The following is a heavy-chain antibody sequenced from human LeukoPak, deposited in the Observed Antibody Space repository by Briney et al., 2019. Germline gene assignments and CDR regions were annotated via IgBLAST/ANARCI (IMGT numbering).Heavy chain of an antibody. J-gene: IGHJ4*02. CDR1: GFSLSASGVG. V-gene: IGHV2-5*02. CDR2: IFWDDDK. CDR3: ARIRSGYDYFDY. D-gene: IGHD5-12*01. Sequence: ESGPTLVKPTQTLTLTCTFSGFSLSASGVGVGWIRQPPGKALEWLALIFWDDDKRYSPSLKSRLTITKDTPKNQVVLTMTNMDPVDTATYYCARIRSGYDYFDYWGQGTLVTVSS.